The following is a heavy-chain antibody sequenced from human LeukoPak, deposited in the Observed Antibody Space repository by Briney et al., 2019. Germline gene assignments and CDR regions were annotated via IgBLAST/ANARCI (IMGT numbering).Heavy chain of an antibody. CDR1: SYSISSGSY. V-gene: IGHV4-38-2*01. CDR2: IFHSGNS. D-gene: IGHD4-17*01. J-gene: IGHJ4*02. Sequence: SETLSLTCAVSSYSISSGSYWGWIRQSPGKGQEWVGSIFHSGNSYHNPSLKSRLTMSVNTSKNQLSLKLTSVTAADTALYYCARVTYVDDMLYQYFDYWGQGILVTVSS. CDR3: ARVTYVDDMLYQYFDY.